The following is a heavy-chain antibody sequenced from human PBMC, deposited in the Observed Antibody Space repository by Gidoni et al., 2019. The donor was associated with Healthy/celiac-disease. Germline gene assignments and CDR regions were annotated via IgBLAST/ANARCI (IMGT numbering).Heavy chain of an antibody. CDR2: IYYSGST. J-gene: IGHJ4*02. CDR1: GGSISSYY. D-gene: IGHD1-26*01. CDR3: ARLGATTAFDY. Sequence: QVQLQESGPGLVKPSETLSLTCTVSGGSISSYYWSWIRQPPGKGLEWIGYIYYSGSTNYNPSLKSRVTISVDTSKNQFSLKLSSVTAADTAVYYCARLGATTAFDYWGQGTLVTVSS. V-gene: IGHV4-59*01.